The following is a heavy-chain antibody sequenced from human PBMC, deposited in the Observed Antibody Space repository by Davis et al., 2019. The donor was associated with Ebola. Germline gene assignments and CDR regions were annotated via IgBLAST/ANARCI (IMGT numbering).Heavy chain of an antibody. CDR1: GFTFSSYW. D-gene: IGHD4-17*01. J-gene: IGHJ4*02. V-gene: IGHV3-7*01. Sequence: GESLKISCAASGFTFSSYWMSWVRQAPGKGLEWVANIKQDGSEKYYADSVKGRFTISRDNSKNTLYLQINSLSAEDTAVYYCATSFFTVTTLYWGQGTLVTVSS. CDR3: ATSFFTVTTLY. CDR2: IKQDGSEK.